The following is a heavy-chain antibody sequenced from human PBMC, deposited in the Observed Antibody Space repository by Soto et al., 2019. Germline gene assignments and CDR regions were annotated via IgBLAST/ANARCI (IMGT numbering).Heavy chain of an antibody. CDR2: ISPYNGKT. CDR3: ARPYDSSQSPRFDY. D-gene: IGHD3-22*01. Sequence: ASVKVSCKASGYTFTGHYIHWVRQAPEQGPEWMGWISPYNGKTNYAQNLQGRVSMTTDTSTTTAYMELRSLRSDDTAVYYCARPYDSSQSPRFDYWGQGTLVTVSS. J-gene: IGHJ4*02. V-gene: IGHV1-18*04. CDR1: GYTFTGHY.